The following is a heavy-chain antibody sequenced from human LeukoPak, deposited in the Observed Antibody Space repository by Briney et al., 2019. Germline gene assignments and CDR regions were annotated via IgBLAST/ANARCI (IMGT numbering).Heavy chain of an antibody. D-gene: IGHD2-8*01. CDR2: IYVSGNT. V-gene: IGHV4-59*01. CDR3: ASGPVNCTNGVCYRGNWFDP. CDR1: GGSISSYS. Sequence: SETLSLTCTVSGGSISSYSWSWIRQPPAKGLEWIGYIYVSGNTNYNPSLKSRVTISVDTSKHQFSLKLSSVTAADTAVYYCASGPVNCTNGVCYRGNWFDPWGQGTLVTVSS. J-gene: IGHJ5*02.